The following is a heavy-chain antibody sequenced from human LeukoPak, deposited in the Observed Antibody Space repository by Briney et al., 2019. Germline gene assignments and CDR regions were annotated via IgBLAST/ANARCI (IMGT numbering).Heavy chain of an antibody. D-gene: IGHD5-18*01. CDR2: VYRSGST. J-gene: IGHJ6*03. CDR3: ARVKGYTYQYFYMDV. V-gene: IGHV4-39*07. Sequence: PSETLSLTCTVSGGSISSSSYYWGWIRQPPGKGLEWIGEVYRSGSTNYNPSLKSRVTISVDKSKNQFSLSLSSVTAADTAVYYCARVKGYTYQYFYMDVWGKGTTVTVSS. CDR1: GGSISSSSYY.